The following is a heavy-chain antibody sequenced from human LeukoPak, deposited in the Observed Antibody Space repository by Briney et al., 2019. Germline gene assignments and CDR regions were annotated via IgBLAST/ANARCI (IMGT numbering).Heavy chain of an antibody. Sequence: SETLSLTCTVSGGSISSSSYYWGWIRQPPGKGLEWIGSIYYSGSTYYNPSLKSRVTISVDTSKNQFSLKLSSVTAADTAVYYCARLITMVRGVIIIPRPSYFDLWGRGTLVTVSS. CDR1: GGSISSSSYY. V-gene: IGHV4-39*01. J-gene: IGHJ2*01. CDR3: ARLITMVRGVIIIPRPSYFDL. D-gene: IGHD3-10*01. CDR2: IYYSGST.